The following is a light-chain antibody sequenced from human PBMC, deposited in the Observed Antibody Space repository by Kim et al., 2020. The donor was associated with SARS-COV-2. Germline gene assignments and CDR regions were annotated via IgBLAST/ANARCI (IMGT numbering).Light chain of an antibody. CDR3: SSYTSSSTLAYV. V-gene: IGLV2-14*03. CDR1: SSDVGGYNY. Sequence: SITISCTRTSSDVGGYNYVSWYQQHPGKAPKHIIYDVSNRPSGVSNRFSGSKSGNTASLTISGLQAEDEADYYCSSYTSSSTLAYVFGTGTKVTVL. J-gene: IGLJ1*01. CDR2: DVS.